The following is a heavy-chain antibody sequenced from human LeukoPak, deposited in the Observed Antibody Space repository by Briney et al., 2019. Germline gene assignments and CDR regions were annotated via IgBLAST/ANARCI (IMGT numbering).Heavy chain of an antibody. J-gene: IGHJ4*02. D-gene: IGHD6-13*01. CDR2: ISGNGGRT. CDR1: GFTFSNYA. Sequence: GGSLRLSCAASGFTFSNYAMAWVRQAPGKGLEWVSAISGNGGRTYSADSVQGRFTISRDNSKNTVYLQMDNLRAEDSAMYYCAKTHSISWPYAFDSWGQGTLVTVSS. CDR3: AKTHSISWPYAFDS. V-gene: IGHV3-23*01.